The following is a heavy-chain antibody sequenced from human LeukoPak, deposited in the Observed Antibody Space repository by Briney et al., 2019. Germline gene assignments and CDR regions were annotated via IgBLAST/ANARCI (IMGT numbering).Heavy chain of an antibody. D-gene: IGHD3-10*01. CDR1: GFTFSSYA. Sequence: GGSLRLSCAASGFTFSSYAMSWVRQAPGKGLEWVSAISGSGGSTYYADSVKCRFTISRDNSKNTLYLQMNSLRAEDTAVYYCAKDPPLYYGSGSYPDAFDIWGQGTMVTVSS. J-gene: IGHJ3*02. V-gene: IGHV3-23*01. CDR2: ISGSGGST. CDR3: AKDPPLYYGSGSYPDAFDI.